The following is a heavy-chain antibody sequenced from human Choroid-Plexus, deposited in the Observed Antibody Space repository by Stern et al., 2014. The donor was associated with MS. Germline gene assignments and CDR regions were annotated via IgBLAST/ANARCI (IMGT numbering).Heavy chain of an antibody. V-gene: IGHV1-2*02. D-gene: IGHD3-3*01. J-gene: IGHJ6*02. CDR1: GYIFTGYY. Sequence: VQLVESGAEVKKPGASVKVSCKTSGYIFTGYYIHWVRQAPGQGLEWMAXXXPNTGGTKYAQKFQGRVTMSRDTSISTAYVELSSLTSDDTAVYYCARDQRGITIFGVVTDYYYLGMDVWGQGTTVTVSS. CDR2: XXPNTGGT. CDR3: ARDQRGITIFGVVTDYYYLGMDV.